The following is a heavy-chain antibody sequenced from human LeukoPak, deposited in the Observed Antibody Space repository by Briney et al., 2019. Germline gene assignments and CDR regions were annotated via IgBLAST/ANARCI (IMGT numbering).Heavy chain of an antibody. D-gene: IGHD2-15*01. CDR3: ARAGGYCGRISCPYYFDY. V-gene: IGHV1-8*02. Sequence: ASVKVSCKASGYIFTGYYMHWMRQAPGQGLEWMGWMNPNSGNTGYAQKFQGRVTMTRNTSISTAYMELSSLRSEDMAVYYCARAGGYCGRISCPYYFDYWGQGSLVAVSS. CDR1: GYIFTGYY. J-gene: IGHJ4*02. CDR2: MNPNSGNT.